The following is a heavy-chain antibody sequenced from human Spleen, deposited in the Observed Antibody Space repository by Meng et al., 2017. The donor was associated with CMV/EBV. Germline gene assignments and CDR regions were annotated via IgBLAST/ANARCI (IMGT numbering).Heavy chain of an antibody. Sequence: ASVKVSCKASGYSFTRYHMHWVRQAPGQGPEWVGIITPSSGTTNYAQKFRGRVTMTSDTSTSTVYMELSGLRSEDTAVYYCVKDGSSTPGSRYGMDVWGQGTTVTVSS. J-gene: IGHJ6*02. CDR3: VKDGSSTPGSRYGMDV. CDR1: GYSFTRYH. V-gene: IGHV1-46*01. CDR2: ITPSSGTT. D-gene: IGHD6-13*01.